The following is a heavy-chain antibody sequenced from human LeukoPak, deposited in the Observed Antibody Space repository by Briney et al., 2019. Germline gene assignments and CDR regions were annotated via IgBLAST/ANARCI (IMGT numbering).Heavy chain of an antibody. V-gene: IGHV3-30-3*01. CDR1: GFTFSSYA. CDR2: ISYDGSNK. J-gene: IGHJ6*02. Sequence: PGRSLRLSCAASGFTFSSYAMHWVRQAPGKGLEWVAVISYDGSNKYYADSVKGRFTISRDNSKNKLYLQMNSLRAEDTAVYYCARELVGFYYYYGMDVWGQGTTVTVSS. CDR3: ARELVGFYYYYGMDV. D-gene: IGHD2-2*01.